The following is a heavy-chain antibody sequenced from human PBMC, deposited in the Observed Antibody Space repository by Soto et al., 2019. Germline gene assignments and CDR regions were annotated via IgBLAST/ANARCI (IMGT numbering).Heavy chain of an antibody. CDR3: ARIRSFYYYYGMDV. CDR1: GFSLSYARMG. V-gene: IGHV2-26*01. CDR2: IFSNDEK. J-gene: IGHJ6*02. Sequence: QVTLKESGPVLVKPTETLTLTCTVSGFSLSYARMGVSWIRQPPGKALEWLAHIFSNDEKSYSTSLKSRLTTSKATSKRQVVPTMTNMDPVDTATYYCARIRSFYYYYGMDVWGQGTTVTVSS.